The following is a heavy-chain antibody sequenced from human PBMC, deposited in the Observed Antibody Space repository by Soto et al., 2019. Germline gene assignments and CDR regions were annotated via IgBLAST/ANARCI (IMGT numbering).Heavy chain of an antibody. CDR2: ISSSSSYI. CDR3: ARVPAAIRRKAAPWYNTGAFGI. J-gene: IGHJ3*02. V-gene: IGHV3-21*01. CDR1: WGNCVSFG. Sequence: RAASWGNCVSFGSRCIRQTQGKGLEWVSSISSSSSYIYYADPVEGRFTISRDNAKNSLYLQMNSLRAEDTAVYYCARVPAAIRRKAAPWYNTGAFGICGQRTMVTRSS. D-gene: IGHD2-2*01.